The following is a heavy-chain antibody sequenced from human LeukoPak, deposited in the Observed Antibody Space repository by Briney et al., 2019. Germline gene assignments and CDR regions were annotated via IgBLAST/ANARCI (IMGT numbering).Heavy chain of an antibody. V-gene: IGHV1-46*01. D-gene: IGHD3-22*01. CDR2: INPSGGST. Sequence: ASVKVSCKASGYTFTSYYIHWVRQAPGQGLEWMGVINPSGGSTTYAQKFQGRITMTRDTSTSTVYMEVSSLRSEDTAVYYCAREDGSGFGAFEIWGQGTMVTASS. J-gene: IGHJ3*02. CDR1: GYTFTSYY. CDR3: AREDGSGFGAFEI.